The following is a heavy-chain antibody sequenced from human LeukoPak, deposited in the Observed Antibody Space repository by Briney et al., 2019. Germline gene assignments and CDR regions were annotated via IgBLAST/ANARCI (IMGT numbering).Heavy chain of an antibody. Sequence: GGSLRVSSAASGFTFSRFWMSWVRQAPGKGLEWVANIKQDGSDKYYVDSVKGRFTISRDNAKSSLFLQMSSLGAEDTAVYYCVRVDGTGWNSWGQGTLVTVSS. CDR1: GFTFSRFW. CDR2: IKQDGSDK. V-gene: IGHV3-7*01. CDR3: VRVDGTGWNS. J-gene: IGHJ4*02. D-gene: IGHD6-19*01.